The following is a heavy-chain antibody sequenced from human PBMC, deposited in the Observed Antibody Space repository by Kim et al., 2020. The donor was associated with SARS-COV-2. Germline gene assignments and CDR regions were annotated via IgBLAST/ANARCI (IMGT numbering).Heavy chain of an antibody. CDR2: ISAYNGNT. D-gene: IGHD3-22*01. J-gene: IGHJ3*02. V-gene: IGHV1-18*01. CDR3: AREDYYDSSGYLAEDAFDI. CDR1: GYTFTSYG. Sequence: ASVKVSCKASGYTFTSYGISWVRQAPGQGLEWMGWISAYNGNTNYAQKLQGRVTMTTDTSTRTAYMELRSLRSDHTAVYYCAREDYYDSSGYLAEDAFDIWGQGTMVTVSS.